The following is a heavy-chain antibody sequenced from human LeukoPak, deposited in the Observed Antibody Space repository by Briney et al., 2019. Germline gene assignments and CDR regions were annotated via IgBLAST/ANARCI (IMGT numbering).Heavy chain of an antibody. V-gene: IGHV3-15*01. CDR1: GFTFSKAW. CDR2: IKSKTDGGTT. J-gene: IGHJ4*01. Sequence: PGGSLRLSCAASGFTFSKAWMSWVRQAPGKGLEWVGRIKSKTDGGTTDYAAPVNGRFTISRDDSRNTLSLQMNSLKTEDTAVYYCTTITMIREHEDYWGHGTLVTVSS. CDR3: TTITMIREHEDY. D-gene: IGHD3-10*01.